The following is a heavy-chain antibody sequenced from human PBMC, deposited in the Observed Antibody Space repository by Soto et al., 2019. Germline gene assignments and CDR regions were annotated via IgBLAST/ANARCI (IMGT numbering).Heavy chain of an antibody. V-gene: IGHV3-30*18. J-gene: IGHJ4*02. CDR2: ISYDVSNK. D-gene: IGHD3-16*01. CDR1: GFTFSSYC. CDR3: AKASSSGLFDY. Sequence: GGSLRLSCAASGFTFSSYCMHLVPQAPGKGLEWVAVISYDVSNKYYADSVKGLFTISRDNSKNTLYLQMNSLRAEDTAVYYCAKASSSGLFDYWGQGTLVTVSS.